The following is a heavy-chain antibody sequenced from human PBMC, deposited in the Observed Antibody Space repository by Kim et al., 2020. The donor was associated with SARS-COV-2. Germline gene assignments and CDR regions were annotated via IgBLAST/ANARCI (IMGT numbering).Heavy chain of an antibody. J-gene: IGHJ3*02. CDR3: ARAEIAAAGTAEDAFDI. CDR1: GDSVSSNSAA. V-gene: IGHV6-1*01. CDR2: TYYRSKWYN. D-gene: IGHD6-13*01. Sequence: SQTLSLTCAISGDSVSSNSAAWNWIRQSPSRGLEWLGRTYYRSKWYNDYAVSVKSRITINPDTSKNQFSLQLNSVTPEDTAVYYCARAEIAAAGTAEDAFDIWGQGTMVTVSS.